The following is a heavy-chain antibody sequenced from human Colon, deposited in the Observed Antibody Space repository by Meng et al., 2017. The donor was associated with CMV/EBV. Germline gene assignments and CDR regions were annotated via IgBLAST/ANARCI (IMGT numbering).Heavy chain of an antibody. Sequence: GESLKISCVASGFMFSDYWMHWVRQVPGKGLIWVARINGDANSLDYVDSVKGRFTISRDNSKNILSLRMDNLRDEDSGLYYCVREYRVDFLSGVAPFDSWGQGTPVTVSS. CDR2: INGDANSL. CDR3: VREYRVDFLSGVAPFDS. J-gene: IGHJ1*01. CDR1: GFMFSDYW. D-gene: IGHD3-3*01. V-gene: IGHV3-74*01.